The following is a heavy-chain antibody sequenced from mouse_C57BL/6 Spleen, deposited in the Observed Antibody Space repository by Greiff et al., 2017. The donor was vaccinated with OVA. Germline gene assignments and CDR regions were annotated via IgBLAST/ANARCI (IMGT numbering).Heavy chain of an antibody. Sequence: QVQLQQPGAELVRPGSSVKLSCKASGYTFTSYWMHWVKQRPIQGLEWIGNIDPSDSETHYNQKFKDKATLTVDKSSSTAYMQLSSLTSEDSAVYYCARGDYYGSRDAMDYWGQGTSDTVSS. CDR2: IDPSDSET. V-gene: IGHV1-52*01. CDR3: ARGDYYGSRDAMDY. D-gene: IGHD1-1*01. CDR1: GYTFTSYW. J-gene: IGHJ4*01.